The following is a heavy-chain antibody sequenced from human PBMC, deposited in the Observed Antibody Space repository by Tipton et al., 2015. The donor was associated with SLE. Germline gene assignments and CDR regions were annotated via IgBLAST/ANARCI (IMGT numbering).Heavy chain of an antibody. CDR1: GFTVSGIY. CDR2: IYSGGST. CDR3: ATETTARWWGDFYYSMDV. J-gene: IGHJ6*02. V-gene: IGHV3-53*05. Sequence: SLRLSCVASGFTVSGIYLTWVRQAPGKGLQWVSVIYSGGSTYYADSVKGRFTISRDNSKNTLYLQMNSLRPEDTAMYYCATETTARWWGDFYYSMDVWGQGTTVTVSS. D-gene: IGHD6-6*01.